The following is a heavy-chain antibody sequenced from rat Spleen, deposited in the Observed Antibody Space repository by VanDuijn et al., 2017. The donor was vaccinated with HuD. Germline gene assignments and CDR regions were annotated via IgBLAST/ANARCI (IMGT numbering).Heavy chain of an antibody. CDR3: ARHSLYYYSRYIHEYFDN. CDR2: ISYDGGST. V-gene: IGHV5-20*01. CDR1: GFAFNNYW. Sequence: EVQLVESGGGLVQPGRSLRLSCVASGFAFNNYWMTWVRRAPTKGLEWVASISYDGGSTYYRDSVKGRFTISRDNAKSSLYLQMDSLRSEDTATYYCARHSLYYYSRYIHEYFDNWGQGVMVTVSS. J-gene: IGHJ2*01. D-gene: IGHD1-2*01.